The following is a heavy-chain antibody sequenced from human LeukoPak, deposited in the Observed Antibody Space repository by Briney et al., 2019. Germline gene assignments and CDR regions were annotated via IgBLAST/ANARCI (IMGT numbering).Heavy chain of an antibody. CDR2: ISSSGSGGST. CDR1: GVTLSNYA. Sequence: PGGSLRLSCVASGVTLSNYAMSWARQAPGKGLEWVSGISSSGSGGSTYYADSVKGRFTISRDNSKNTLYLQMNSLRAEDTAVYYCASIYSIHDYWGQGTLVTVSS. D-gene: IGHD6-13*01. J-gene: IGHJ4*02. V-gene: IGHV3-23*01. CDR3: ASIYSIHDY.